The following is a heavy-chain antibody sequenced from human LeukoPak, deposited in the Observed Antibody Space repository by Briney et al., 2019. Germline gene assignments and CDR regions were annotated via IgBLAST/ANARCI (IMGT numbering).Heavy chain of an antibody. CDR1: GFTFSSYW. V-gene: IGHV3-7*01. Sequence: GGSLRLSCAASGFTFSSYWMSWVRQAPGKGLEWVANIKQDGSEKYYVDSVKGRFTISRDNAKNSLYLQMNSLRAEDTAVYYCARVSPRIVASNWGQGTLVTVSP. J-gene: IGHJ4*02. CDR3: ARVSPRIVASN. D-gene: IGHD5-12*01. CDR2: IKQDGSEK.